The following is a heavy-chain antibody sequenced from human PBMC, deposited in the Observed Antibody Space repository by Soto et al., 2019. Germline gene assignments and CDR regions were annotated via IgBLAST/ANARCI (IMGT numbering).Heavy chain of an antibody. CDR2: IYYSGVT. J-gene: IGHJ5*02. V-gene: IGHV4-59*01. Sequence: QVQLQESGTGLVKPSETLSLTCTVSGDSISTYNWGWIRQPPAKGLEWIGCIYYSGVTNYNPSLKSRVTISVDTPKNQLSLKLNSVTAADTAVYYCARVAADIASWPDPWGQGTLGTVSS. CDR3: ARVAADIASWPDP. D-gene: IGHD5-12*01. CDR1: GDSISTYN.